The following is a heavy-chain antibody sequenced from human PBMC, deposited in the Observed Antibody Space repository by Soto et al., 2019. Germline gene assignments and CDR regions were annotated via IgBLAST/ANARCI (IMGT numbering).Heavy chain of an antibody. CDR1: GYTFTSYD. J-gene: IGHJ3*02. Sequence: QVQLVQSGAEVKKPGASVKVSCKASGYTFTSYDINWVRQATGQGLEWMGWMNPNSGNTGYAQKYQGRVTMTRNTSISTAYMELSSLRSEDTAVYCCGREARMGDAFDIWGQGTMVTVSS. D-gene: IGHD2-8*01. V-gene: IGHV1-8*01. CDR2: MNPNSGNT. CDR3: GREARMGDAFDI.